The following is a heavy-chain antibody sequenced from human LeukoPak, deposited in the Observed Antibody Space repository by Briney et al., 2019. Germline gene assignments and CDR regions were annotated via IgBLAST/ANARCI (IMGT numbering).Heavy chain of an antibody. J-gene: IGHJ6*03. CDR2: INPNRGGT. V-gene: IGHV1-2*02. CDR1: GYTFTGYY. CDR3: ARGLVGYCSSTSCYNSYYYYMDV. D-gene: IGHD2-2*02. Sequence: ASVKVSCKASGYTFTGYYMHWVRQAPGQGLEWMGWINPNRGGTNYAQKLQGRVTMTTDTSTSTAYMELRSLRSDDTAVYYCARGLVGYCSSTSCYNSYYYYMDVWGKGTTVTVSS.